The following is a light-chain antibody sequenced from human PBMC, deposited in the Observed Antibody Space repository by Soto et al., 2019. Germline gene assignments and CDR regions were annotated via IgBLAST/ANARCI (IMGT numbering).Light chain of an antibody. Sequence: DIPMTQSPSTLSASVGDRVTNTFRASQSISSWLAWYQQKPGKAPKLLIYDASSLESGVPSRFSGSGSGTEFTLTIISLQPDDFATYYCQQYNSYSWTFGQGTKVDIK. CDR3: QQYNSYSWT. J-gene: IGKJ1*01. CDR2: DAS. CDR1: QSISSW. V-gene: IGKV1-5*01.